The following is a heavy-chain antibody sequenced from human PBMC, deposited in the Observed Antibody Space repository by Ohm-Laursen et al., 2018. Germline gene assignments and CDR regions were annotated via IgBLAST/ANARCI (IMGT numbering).Heavy chain of an antibody. CDR2: IYYSGST. D-gene: IGHD6-19*01. CDR1: GGSISSYY. V-gene: IGHV4-59*08. Sequence: SETLSLTCPVSGGSISSYYWSWIRQPPGKGLEWIGYIYYSGSTNYNPSLKSRVTISVDTSKNQFSLKLSSVTAADTAVYYCATTTMDTSGWFGNYFDSWGQGTLVTVSA. J-gene: IGHJ4*02. CDR3: ATTTMDTSGWFGNYFDS.